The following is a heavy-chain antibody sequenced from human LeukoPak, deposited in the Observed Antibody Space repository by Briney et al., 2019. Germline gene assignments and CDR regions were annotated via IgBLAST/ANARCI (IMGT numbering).Heavy chain of an antibody. Sequence: SETLSLTCTVSGGSISSSRYYWGWIRQPPGEGPEWIASIYYSGSTYYNPSLKSRVIISADTSKNQFFLKLSSVTAADTAVYYCARHDSSAYYPDYWGQGTLVTVSS. D-gene: IGHD3-22*01. CDR3: ARHDSSAYYPDY. CDR1: GGSISSSRYY. J-gene: IGHJ4*02. CDR2: IYYSGST. V-gene: IGHV4-39*01.